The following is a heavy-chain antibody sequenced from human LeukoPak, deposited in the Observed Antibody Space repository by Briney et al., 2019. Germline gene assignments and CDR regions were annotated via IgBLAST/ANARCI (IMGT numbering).Heavy chain of an antibody. Sequence: GASVEVSCKASGYTFTRYFIHWVRQAPGRGLEWMGTINPSGGSTGYAQKFQGRVTMTRDTSTSTVYMELSSLRSEDTAVYYCAREGGGGIDIEPSFDYWGQGTLVTVSS. CDR3: AREGGGGIDIEPSFDY. V-gene: IGHV1-46*01. CDR1: GYTFTRYF. D-gene: IGHD2-15*01. CDR2: INPSGGST. J-gene: IGHJ4*02.